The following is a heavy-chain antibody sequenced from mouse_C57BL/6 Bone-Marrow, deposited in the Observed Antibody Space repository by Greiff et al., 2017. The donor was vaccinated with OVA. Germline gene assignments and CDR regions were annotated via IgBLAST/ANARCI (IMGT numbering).Heavy chain of an antibody. CDR2: IDPSDSYT. D-gene: IGHD2-3*01. Sequence: QVQLQQPGAELVRPGTSVKLSCKASGYTFTSYWMHWVKQRPGQGLEWIGVIDPSDSYTNYNQKFKGKATLTVDTSSSTAYMQLSSLTSGDAAVYYCVDGYVWFAYWGQGTLVTVSA. CDR3: VDGYVWFAY. J-gene: IGHJ3*01. CDR1: GYTFTSYW. V-gene: IGHV1-59*01.